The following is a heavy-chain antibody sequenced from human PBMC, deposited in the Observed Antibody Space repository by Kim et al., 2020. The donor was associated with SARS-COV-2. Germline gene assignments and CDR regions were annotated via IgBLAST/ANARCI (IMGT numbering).Heavy chain of an antibody. Sequence: GGSLRLSCAASGFTFSSYSMNWVRQAPGKGLEWVSYISSSSSTIYYADSVKGRFTISRDNAKNSLYLQMNSLRDEDTAVYYCARGDSSGYYYQVVDYWGQGTLVTVSS. CDR2: ISSSSSTI. D-gene: IGHD3-22*01. CDR3: ARGDSSGYYYQVVDY. V-gene: IGHV3-48*02. CDR1: GFTFSSYS. J-gene: IGHJ4*02.